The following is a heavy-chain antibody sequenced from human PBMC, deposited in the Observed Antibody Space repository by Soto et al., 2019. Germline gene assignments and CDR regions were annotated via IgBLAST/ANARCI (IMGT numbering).Heavy chain of an antibody. CDR3: AAGNYYDSSGYSNDY. V-gene: IGHV1-58*02. D-gene: IGHD3-22*01. Sequence: SVKVSCKAPRFPFTSFAMQWVRQARGQRLEWIGWIVVGSGNTNYAQKFQERVTITSDMSTSTAYMELSSLRSEDTAVYYCAAGNYYDSSGYSNDYWGQGTLVTVSS. J-gene: IGHJ4*02. CDR2: IVVGSGNT. CDR1: RFPFTSFA.